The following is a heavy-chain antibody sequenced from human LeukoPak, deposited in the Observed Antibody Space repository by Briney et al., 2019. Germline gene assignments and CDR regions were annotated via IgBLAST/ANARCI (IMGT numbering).Heavy chain of an antibody. Sequence: SETLSLTCAVYGGSFSGYYWSWIRQPPGKGLEWIGEINHSGSTNYNPSLKSRVTISVDTSKNQFSLKLSSVTAAGTAVYYCARGRGVTTVVYFDYWGQGTLVTVSS. J-gene: IGHJ4*02. V-gene: IGHV4-34*01. CDR2: INHSGST. CDR3: ARGRGVTTVVYFDY. CDR1: GGSFSGYY. D-gene: IGHD4-17*01.